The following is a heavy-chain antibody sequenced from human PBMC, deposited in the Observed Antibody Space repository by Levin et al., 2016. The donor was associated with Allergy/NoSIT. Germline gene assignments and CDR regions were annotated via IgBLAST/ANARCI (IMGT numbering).Heavy chain of an antibody. D-gene: IGHD3-22*01. V-gene: IGHV3-74*01. J-gene: IGHJ4*02. CDR2: INSDGSST. CDR3: ARGYYYDSSGNRGTPSEDY. Sequence: WIRQPPGKGLVWVSRINSDGSSTSYADSVKGRFTISRDNAKNSLYLQMNSLRAEDTAVYYCARGYYYDSSGNRGTPSEDYWGQGTLVTVSS.